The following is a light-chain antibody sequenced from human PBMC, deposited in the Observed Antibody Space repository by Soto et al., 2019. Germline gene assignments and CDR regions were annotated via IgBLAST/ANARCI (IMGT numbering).Light chain of an antibody. CDR1: SSNIGSDF. CDR2: HNY. J-gene: IGLJ1*01. CDR3: SAWDDSLSAYV. V-gene: IGLV1-47*01. Sequence: LTQPPSASGTPGQRVTISCSGSSSNIGSDFVYWYQQLPGTAPKLLIYHNYQRPSGVPDRFSGSKSGTSGSLAISDLRSEDEADYYCSAWDDSLSAYVFGAGTKVTVL.